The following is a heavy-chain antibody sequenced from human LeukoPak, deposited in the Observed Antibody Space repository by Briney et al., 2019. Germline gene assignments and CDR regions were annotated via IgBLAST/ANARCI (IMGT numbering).Heavy chain of an antibody. CDR1: VGSFSGYY. J-gene: IGHJ4*02. Sequence: SETLSLTCAVYVGSFSGYYWSWIRQPPGKGLEWIGEINHSGSTNYNPSLKSRVTISVDTSKKQFSLKLSSGTAADTAVYYCARNYDSSGPPGYWGQGTLVTVSS. CDR2: INHSGST. V-gene: IGHV4-34*01. D-gene: IGHD3-22*01. CDR3: ARNYDSSGPPGY.